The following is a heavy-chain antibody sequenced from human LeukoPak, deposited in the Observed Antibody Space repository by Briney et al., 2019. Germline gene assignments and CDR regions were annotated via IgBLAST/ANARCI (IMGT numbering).Heavy chain of an antibody. V-gene: IGHV3-21*01. CDR3: ARDHYSSSSGLFNQDY. CDR1: GFTFSSYS. Sequence: GGSLRLSCVASGFTFSSYSMNWVRQAPGKGLEWVSSISSSSSYIYYADSVKGRFTISRDNAKNSLYLQMNSLRAEDTAVYYCARDHYSSSSGLFNQDYWGQGTLVTVSS. CDR2: ISSSSSYI. J-gene: IGHJ4*02. D-gene: IGHD6-6*01.